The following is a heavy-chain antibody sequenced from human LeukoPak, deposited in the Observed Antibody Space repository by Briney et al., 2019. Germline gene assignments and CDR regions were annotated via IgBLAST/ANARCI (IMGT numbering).Heavy chain of an antibody. Sequence: GGSLRLSCAASGFTFSSYWMHWVRQAPGKGLVWVSRINTDGSSTSYADSVKGRFTISRDNAKNTLYLQMNSLRAEDTAVYYCARALRSPSYDFWSGYQNSDAFDIWGQGTMVTVSS. CDR2: INTDGSST. J-gene: IGHJ3*02. CDR1: GFTFSSYW. V-gene: IGHV3-74*01. CDR3: ARALRSPSYDFWSGYQNSDAFDI. D-gene: IGHD3-3*01.